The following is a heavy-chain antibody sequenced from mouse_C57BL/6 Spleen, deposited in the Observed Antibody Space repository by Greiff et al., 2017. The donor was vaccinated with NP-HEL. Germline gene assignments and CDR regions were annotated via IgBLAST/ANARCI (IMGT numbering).Heavy chain of an antibody. D-gene: IGHD1-1*01. CDR1: GYSFTDYY. V-gene: IGHV1-39*01. CDR2: INPNYGTT. Sequence: EVQLQESGPELVKPGASVKISCKASGYSFTDYYMNWVKQSNGKSLEWIGVINPNYGTTSYNQTFKGKATLTVDQSSSTAYMQLKSLTSEDSAVYYCASTVVDDYFDYWGQGTTLTVSS. J-gene: IGHJ2*01. CDR3: ASTVVDDYFDY.